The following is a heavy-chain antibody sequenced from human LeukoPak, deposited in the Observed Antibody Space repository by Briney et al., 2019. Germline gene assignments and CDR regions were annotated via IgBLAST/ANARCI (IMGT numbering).Heavy chain of an antibody. Sequence: SVTVSCTASGGTFSSYAISWVRQAPEQGLEWMGGIIPIFGTANYAQKFQGRVTITADESTSTAYMELSSLRSEDTAVYYCARLVETYYYYGMDVWGQGTTVTVSS. V-gene: IGHV1-69*13. D-gene: IGHD2-21*02. CDR1: GGTFSSYA. CDR3: ARLVETYYYYGMDV. J-gene: IGHJ6*02. CDR2: IIPIFGTA.